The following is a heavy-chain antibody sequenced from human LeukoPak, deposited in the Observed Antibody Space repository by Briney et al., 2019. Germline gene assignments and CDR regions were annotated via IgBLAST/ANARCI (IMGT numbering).Heavy chain of an antibody. CDR2: IDWDDDK. CDR1: GFSVSTTGMR. Sequence: SGPALVKPTQTLTLTCTFSGFSVSTTGMRVSWIRQPPGKALEWLARIDWDDDKFYSTSLKTRLTISKDTSKNQVVLTMTNMDPVDTATYYCARTPARYSCFDLSDAFDIWGQGTMVTVSS. J-gene: IGHJ3*02. V-gene: IGHV2-70*04. D-gene: IGHD5-12*01. CDR3: ARTPARYSCFDLSDAFDI.